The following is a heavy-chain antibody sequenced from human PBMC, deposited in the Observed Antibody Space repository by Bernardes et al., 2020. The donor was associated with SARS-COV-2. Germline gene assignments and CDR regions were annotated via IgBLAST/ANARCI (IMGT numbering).Heavy chain of an antibody. J-gene: IGHJ4*02. CDR2: IHYSGSA. D-gene: IGHD3-10*01. Sequence: ETLSLAYAVSGDSISSSNYLWGWISQPPGKGLEWIGNIHYSGSAFYTPSLQTRVTILMDKSKNQFSLRLTSLTAADTAVYFCARLDYYLSGTSLNARHYWGQGTLVTVSS. CDR1: GDSISSSNYL. V-gene: IGHV4-39*01. CDR3: ARLDYYLSGTSLNARHY.